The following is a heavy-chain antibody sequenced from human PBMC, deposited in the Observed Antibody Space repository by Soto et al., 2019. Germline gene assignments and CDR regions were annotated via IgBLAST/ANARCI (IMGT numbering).Heavy chain of an antibody. Sequence: GLSLRLSGAASGFNFSSYGMHWVLHSTGKRLEWVAVISDDGSNKYDADSVKGRFTFSSDNSKNTPYLKLNRMRAEHTAVYYCAKDRGDTTGPDYWGQGTLVTVSS. CDR2: ISDDGSNK. CDR3: AKDRGDTTGPDY. J-gene: IGHJ4*02. V-gene: IGHV3-30*18. CDR1: GFNFSSYG. D-gene: IGHD1-1*01.